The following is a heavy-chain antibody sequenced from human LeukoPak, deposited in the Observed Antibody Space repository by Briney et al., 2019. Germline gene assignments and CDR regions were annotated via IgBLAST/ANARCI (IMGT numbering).Heavy chain of an antibody. CDR3: ARDLRIAAASNWFDP. Sequence: GGSLRLSCAASGFTFSSYAMSWVRQAPGKGLEWVSAISGSGGSTYYADSVKGRFTISRDNSKNTLYLQMNSLRAEDTAVYYCARDLRIAAASNWFDPWGQGTLVTVSS. J-gene: IGHJ5*02. V-gene: IGHV3-23*01. CDR1: GFTFSSYA. D-gene: IGHD6-13*01. CDR2: ISGSGGST.